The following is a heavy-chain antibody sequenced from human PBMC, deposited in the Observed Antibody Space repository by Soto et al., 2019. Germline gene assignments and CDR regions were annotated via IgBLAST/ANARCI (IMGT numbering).Heavy chain of an antibody. CDR2: ISYDGSNK. Sequence: QVQLVESGGGVVQPGRSLRLSCAASGFTFSSYGMHWVRQAPGKGLEWVAVISYDGSNKYYADSVKGRFTISRDNSKNTLYLQMNSLRAEDTAVYYCARTSYMVRGVISAFDIWGQGTMVTVS. CDR3: ARTSYMVRGVISAFDI. D-gene: IGHD3-10*01. V-gene: IGHV3-30*03. J-gene: IGHJ3*02. CDR1: GFTFSSYG.